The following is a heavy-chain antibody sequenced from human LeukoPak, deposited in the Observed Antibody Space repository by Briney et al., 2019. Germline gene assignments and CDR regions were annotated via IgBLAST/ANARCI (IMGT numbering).Heavy chain of an antibody. D-gene: IGHD5-18*01. CDR1: GYTFTGYY. Sequence: ASVKVSCKASGYTFTGYYMHWVRQAPGQGLEWMGRINPNSGGTNYAQKFQGRVTMTRDTSISTAYMELSRLRSDDTAVYYCARPLAGYSYGYWVFDYWGQGTLVTVSS. J-gene: IGHJ4*02. V-gene: IGHV1-2*06. CDR3: ARPLAGYSYGYWVFDY. CDR2: INPNSGGT.